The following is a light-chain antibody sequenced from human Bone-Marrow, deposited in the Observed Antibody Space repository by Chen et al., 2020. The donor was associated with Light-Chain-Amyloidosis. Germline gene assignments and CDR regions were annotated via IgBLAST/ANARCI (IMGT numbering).Light chain of an antibody. CDR1: QSISGW. CDR2: KAS. J-gene: IGKJ1*01. CDR3: QRYNSYSRT. V-gene: IGKV1-5*03. Sequence: DIQMTQSPSTLSASVGDRVTITCRASQSISGWLAWYQQKPGKAPKLLISKASSLQSGVPSRVSGSGSGTEFTLTISSLQPDDFATYYCQRYNSYSRTFGRGTKVEIK.